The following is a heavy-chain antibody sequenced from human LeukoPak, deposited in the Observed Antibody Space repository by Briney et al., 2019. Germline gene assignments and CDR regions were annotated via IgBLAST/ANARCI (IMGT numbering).Heavy chain of an antibody. J-gene: IGHJ6*02. D-gene: IGHD5-12*01. CDR1: GFTFSSYS. CDR3: ARDLKIKRSGYDSAGLMRSYYYYGMDV. V-gene: IGHV3-48*04. CDR2: ISSSSSTI. Sequence: PGGSLRLSCAASGFTFSSYSMSWVRQAPGKGLEWVSYISSSSSTIYYADSVKGRFTISRDNAKNSLYLQMNSLRAEDTAVYYCARDLKIKRSGYDSAGLMRSYYYYGMDVWGQGTTVIVSS.